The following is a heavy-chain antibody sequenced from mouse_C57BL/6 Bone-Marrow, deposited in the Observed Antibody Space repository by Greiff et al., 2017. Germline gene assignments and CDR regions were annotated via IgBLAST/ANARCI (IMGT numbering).Heavy chain of an antibody. D-gene: IGHD2-4*01. J-gene: IGHJ3*01. CDR3: ARAFYYDYEGFAY. CDR2: INPYNGDT. CDR1: GYSFTGYF. Sequence: EVQLVESGPELVKPGDSVKISCKASGYSFTGYFMNWVMQSHGKSLEWIGRINPYNGDTFYNQKFKGKATLTVDKSSSTAHMELRSLTSEDSAVYYCARAFYYDYEGFAYWGQGTLVTVSA. V-gene: IGHV1-20*01.